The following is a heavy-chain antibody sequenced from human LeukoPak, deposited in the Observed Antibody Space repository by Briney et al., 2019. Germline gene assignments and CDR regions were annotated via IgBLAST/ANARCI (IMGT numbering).Heavy chain of an antibody. CDR1: GYTFTSYY. D-gene: IGHD3-3*01. V-gene: IGHV1-46*01. CDR2: INPSGGST. Sequence: ASVKVSCKASGYTFTSYYMHWVRQAPGQGLEWMGIINPSGGSTSYAQKFQGRVTMTTDTSTSTAYMELRSLRSDDTAVYYCARPNSDLWSGHDAFDIWGQGTMVTVSS. CDR3: ARPNSDLWSGHDAFDI. J-gene: IGHJ3*02.